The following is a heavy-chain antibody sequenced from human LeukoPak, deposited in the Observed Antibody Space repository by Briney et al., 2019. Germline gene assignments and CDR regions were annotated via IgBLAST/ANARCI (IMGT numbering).Heavy chain of an antibody. Sequence: ASVKVSCKASGGTFSRYAISWVRQAPGQGLEWMGWISAYNGNTNYAQKLQGRVTMTTDTSTSTAYMELRSLRSDDTAVYYCARVVVPAAISYYYYYYYMDVWGKGTTVTVSS. CDR3: ARVVVPAAISYYYYYYYMDV. CDR1: GGTFSRYA. J-gene: IGHJ6*03. CDR2: ISAYNGNT. D-gene: IGHD2-2*01. V-gene: IGHV1-18*01.